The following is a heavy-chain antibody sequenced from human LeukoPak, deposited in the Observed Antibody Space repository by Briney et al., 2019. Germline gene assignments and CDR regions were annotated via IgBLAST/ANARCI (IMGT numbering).Heavy chain of an antibody. D-gene: IGHD3-3*01. V-gene: IGHV4-34*01. CDR1: GGSFSGYY. CDR2: INHSGST. CDR3: ARGPLLEWLLDIYYYYGMDV. Sequence: SETLSLTCAVYGGSFSGYYWSWIRQPPGKGLEWIGEINHSGSTNYNPSLKNRVTISVDTSKNQFSLKLSFVTAADTAVYYCARGPLLEWLLDIYYYYGMDVWGQGTTVTVSS. J-gene: IGHJ6*02.